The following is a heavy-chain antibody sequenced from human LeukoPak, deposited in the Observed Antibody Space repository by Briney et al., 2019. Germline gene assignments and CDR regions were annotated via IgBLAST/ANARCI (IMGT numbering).Heavy chain of an antibody. V-gene: IGHV1-2*02. D-gene: IGHD2/OR15-2a*01. CDR3: ARDTSYYFYY. CDR1: EYTFTGYY. Sequence: ASVKVSCKASEYTFTGYYMHWVGQAPGQGLEGMGWIIPNSGGTNYAQKFQGTVTMTRDTSISTAYMQLSRLRSDDTALHYCARDTSYYFYYWGQGTLVTVSS. J-gene: IGHJ4*02. CDR2: IIPNSGGT.